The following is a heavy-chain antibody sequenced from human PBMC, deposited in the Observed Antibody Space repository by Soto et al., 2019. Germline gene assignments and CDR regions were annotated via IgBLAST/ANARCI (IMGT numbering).Heavy chain of an antibody. Sequence: SEARSLSCTVSGGSVSSGSYYWSWIRQPPGKGLEWIGFISYSGSTYYSTSLKSRVTISVDTSKSQFSLNLSFVTAADTAVYYCVTMGTLAPRLYSFHYSGPAPLVTVSS. V-gene: IGHV4-30-4*01. CDR2: ISYSGST. CDR1: GGSVSSGSYY. J-gene: IGHJ4*02. CDR3: VTMGTLAPRLYSFHY. D-gene: IGHD1-1*01.